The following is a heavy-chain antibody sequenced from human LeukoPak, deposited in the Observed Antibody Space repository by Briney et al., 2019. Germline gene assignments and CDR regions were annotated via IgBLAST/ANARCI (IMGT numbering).Heavy chain of an antibody. D-gene: IGHD7-27*01. Sequence: GGSPRLSCAASGFTFKFYSMNWVRQAPGKGLEWVSYISTNTTTIYYADSVKGRFTISRDNAKNSLYLQMNSLRVEDTAVYYCVRVGTSFDIWGQGTMVTVSS. CDR2: ISTNTTTI. V-gene: IGHV3-48*01. CDR1: GFTFKFYS. J-gene: IGHJ3*02. CDR3: VRVGTSFDI.